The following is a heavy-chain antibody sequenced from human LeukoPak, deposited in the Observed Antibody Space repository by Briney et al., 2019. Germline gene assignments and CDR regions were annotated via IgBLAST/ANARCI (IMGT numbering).Heavy chain of an antibody. Sequence: PSETLSLTCTVSGGSVSSVDNYWSWIRQPPGTGLEWLGYIYYNGNTKYNSSLKSRVTISADTSKNQFSLKLSSVTAADTAVYYCARSKGNSWLWFDPWGQGTLVTVSS. J-gene: IGHJ5*02. V-gene: IGHV4-61*08. CDR1: GGSVSSVDNY. CDR3: ARSKGNSWLWFDP. CDR2: IYYNGNT. D-gene: IGHD6-13*01.